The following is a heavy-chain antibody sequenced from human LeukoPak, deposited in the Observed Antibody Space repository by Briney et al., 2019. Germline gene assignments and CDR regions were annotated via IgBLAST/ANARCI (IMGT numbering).Heavy chain of an antibody. D-gene: IGHD3-16*01. CDR2: IWYDGSNK. V-gene: IGHV3-33*01. CDR1: GFTFSSYG. Sequence: GGSLRLSCAASGFTFSSYGMHWVRQAPAKGLEWVSLIWYDGSNKYYADSVKGRFTISRDNSKNTLYPQMNSLRAEDTAVYYCARDWGKGDYWGQGTLVTVSS. J-gene: IGHJ4*02. CDR3: ARDWGKGDY.